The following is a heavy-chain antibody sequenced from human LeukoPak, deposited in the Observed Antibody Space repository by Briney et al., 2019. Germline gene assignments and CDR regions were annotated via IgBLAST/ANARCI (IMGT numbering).Heavy chain of an antibody. D-gene: IGHD3-16*01. J-gene: IGHJ4*02. CDR1: GFRFSNYA. CDR2: ITGSGVSI. CDR3: AKSGVWVDRFDD. Sequence: GGSLRLSCAASGFRFSNYAMTWVRQAPGKGLEWVSGITGSGVSIYYADSVKGRFTISRDNSNNTLFLQMNSLRAGDTAVYYCAKSGVWVDRFDDWGKGTLVTVSS. V-gene: IGHV3-23*01.